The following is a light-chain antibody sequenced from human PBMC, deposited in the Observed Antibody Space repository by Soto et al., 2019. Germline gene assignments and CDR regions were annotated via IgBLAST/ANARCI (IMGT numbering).Light chain of an antibody. Sequence: VLTQSPGTLSLSPGERATLSCRASQVVRSDYLAWYQQKPGQAPRLLMYGASSRATGTPDRFTGSGSGTDFTLTISKLEPEDLAVYFCQQYDASPTFGGGTKVEFK. V-gene: IGKV3-20*01. CDR2: GAS. CDR1: QVVRSDY. CDR3: QQYDASPT. J-gene: IGKJ4*01.